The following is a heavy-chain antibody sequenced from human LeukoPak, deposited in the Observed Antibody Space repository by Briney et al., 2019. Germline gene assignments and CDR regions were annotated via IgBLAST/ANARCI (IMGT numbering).Heavy chain of an antibody. J-gene: IGHJ5*02. CDR1: GGSISSYY. CDR2: IYYSGST. CDR3: ARRRGYCSSTSCRNWFDP. Sequence: SETLSLTCTVSGGSISSYYWSWIRQPPGKGLEWIGYIYYSGSTNYNPSLKSRATISVDTSKNQFSLKLSSVTAADTAVYYCARRRGYCSSTSCRNWFDPWGQGTLVTVSS. D-gene: IGHD2-2*01. V-gene: IGHV4-59*01.